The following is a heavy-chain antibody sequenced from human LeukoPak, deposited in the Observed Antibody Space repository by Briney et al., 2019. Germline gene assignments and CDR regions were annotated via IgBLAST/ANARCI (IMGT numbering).Heavy chain of an antibody. CDR2: IWYDGSNK. D-gene: IGHD1-7*01. J-gene: IGHJ4*02. CDR1: GFTFSSYG. CDR3: ARGRITGTDFDY. V-gene: IGHV3-33*01. Sequence: PGRSLRLSCAASGFTFSSYGMHWVRQAPGKGLEWVAVIWYDGSNKYYADSVKGRFTIPRDNSKNTLYLQMNSLRAEDTAVYYCARGRITGTDFDYWGRGTLVTVSS.